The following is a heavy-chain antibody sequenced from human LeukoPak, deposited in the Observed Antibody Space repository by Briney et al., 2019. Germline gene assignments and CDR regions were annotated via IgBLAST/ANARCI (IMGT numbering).Heavy chain of an antibody. CDR3: AQGTSWINPYFYMDV. D-gene: IGHD2-2*01. CDR1: GFTFSSYS. V-gene: IGHV3-23*01. Sequence: PGGSLRLSCAASGFTFSSYSMNWVRQAPGKGLEWVSSISTGGGTTYYADSVKGRFTISRDNSKTTLFLQVNNLRAADTAVYYCAQGTSWINPYFYMDVWGRGTTVIVSS. CDR2: ISTGGGTT. J-gene: IGHJ6*03.